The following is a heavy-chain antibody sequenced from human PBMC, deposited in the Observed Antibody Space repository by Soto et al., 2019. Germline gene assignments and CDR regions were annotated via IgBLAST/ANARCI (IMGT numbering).Heavy chain of an antibody. CDR1: GFTFSSYA. V-gene: IGHV3-23*01. J-gene: IGHJ6*04. CDR3: AKEAVWSGYYTHSQMDV. CDR2: ISGSGGST. Sequence: PGGSLRLSCAASGFTFSSYAMSWVRQAPGKGLEWVSAISGSGGSTYYADSVKGRFTISRDNSKNKLYLQMSSLRAEDTAVYYCAKEAVWSGYYTHSQMDVWGKGTTVTVSS. D-gene: IGHD3-3*01.